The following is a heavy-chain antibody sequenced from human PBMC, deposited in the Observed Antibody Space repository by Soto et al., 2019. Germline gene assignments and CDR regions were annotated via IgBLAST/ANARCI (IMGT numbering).Heavy chain of an antibody. Sequence: QITLKESGPTLVKPTQTLTLTFTFSGFSLSTNGVVVGWIRQPPGKALECLALIYWNDDKRYSPSLKSRLTIAKDTSKNQVVLTVTSMDTVDTGTYYCARSISVYCSGDSCLNWFDPWGQGTLVTVSS. CDR1: GFSLSTNGVV. CDR2: IYWNDDK. V-gene: IGHV2-5*01. D-gene: IGHD2-15*01. CDR3: ARSISVYCSGDSCLNWFDP. J-gene: IGHJ5*02.